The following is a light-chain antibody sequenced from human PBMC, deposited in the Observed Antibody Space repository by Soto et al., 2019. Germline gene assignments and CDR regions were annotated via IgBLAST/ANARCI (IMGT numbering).Light chain of an antibody. CDR1: QSVSSY. CDR3: QQRTKWPPT. V-gene: IGKV3-11*01. Sequence: EIVLTQSPATLSLSPGERATLSCRASQSVSSYLAWYQRTPGQAPRLLIYDASNRATGIPARFSGSGSGTDFTLTISSLEPEDFAVYYCQQRTKWPPTFGGGTKVEIK. CDR2: DAS. J-gene: IGKJ4*01.